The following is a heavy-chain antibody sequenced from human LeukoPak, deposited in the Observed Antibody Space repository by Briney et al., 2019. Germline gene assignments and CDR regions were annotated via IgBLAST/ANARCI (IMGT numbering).Heavy chain of an antibody. CDR2: ISSSSSYI. J-gene: IGHJ3*02. V-gene: IGHV3-21*01. CDR3: AHGYDSSGSYAFDI. Sequence: GGSLRLSCAASGFTFSSYSMNWVRQAPGKGLEWVSSISSSSSYIYYADSVKGRFTISRDNAKNSLYLQMNSLRAEDTAVYYCAHGYDSSGSYAFDIWGQGTVVTVSS. D-gene: IGHD3-22*01. CDR1: GFTFSSYS.